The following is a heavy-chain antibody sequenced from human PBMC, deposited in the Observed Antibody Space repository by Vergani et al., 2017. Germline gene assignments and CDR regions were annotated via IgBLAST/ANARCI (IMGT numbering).Heavy chain of an antibody. V-gene: IGHV3-21*06. CDR1: GFTLSSFS. CDR3: SMEWSPIEHTSDF. Sequence: EVQLVESGGGLVKPGGSLRLSCAASGFTLSSFSMNWVRQAPGKGLEWLSSISNSSTYIQYADSVKGRFTVSRDNAKNALYLQLHGLRAEDTAVYYCSMEWSPIEHTSDFWGQGTLVTVSS. D-gene: IGHD3-3*01. J-gene: IGHJ4*02. CDR2: ISNSSTYI.